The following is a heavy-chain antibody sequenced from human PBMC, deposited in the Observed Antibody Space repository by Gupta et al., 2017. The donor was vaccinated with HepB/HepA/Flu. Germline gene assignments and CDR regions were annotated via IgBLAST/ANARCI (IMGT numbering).Heavy chain of an antibody. D-gene: IGHD3-3*01. J-gene: IGHJ4*02. Sequence: QITLKESGPTLVKPTQTLTLTCTFSGFSLRDIGVGVGWIRQPPGKALEWLGLLYWSDDNRYSPSLKSRVTITTDASKTQVVLIMTNMDPVDTATYYCVFNGERVWSGLLFWGKGTLVTVSS. CDR2: LYWSDDN. CDR1: GFSLRDIGVG. CDR3: VFNGERVWSGLLF. V-gene: IGHV2-5*01.